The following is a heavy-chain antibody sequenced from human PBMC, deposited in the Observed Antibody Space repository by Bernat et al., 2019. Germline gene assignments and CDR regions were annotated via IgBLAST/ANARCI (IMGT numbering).Heavy chain of an antibody. CDR2: INHSGST. D-gene: IGHD6-13*01. CDR1: GGSFSGYY. CDR3: AREGGVAAGTK. J-gene: IGHJ4*02. Sequence: QVQLQQWGAGLLKPSETLSLTCAVYGGSFSGYYWSWIRQPPGKGLEWIGEINHSGSTNYNPSLKSRVTLSVYTSKTQFSLKLSSVTAADTAVYYCAREGGVAAGTKWGQGTLVTVSS. V-gene: IGHV4-34*01.